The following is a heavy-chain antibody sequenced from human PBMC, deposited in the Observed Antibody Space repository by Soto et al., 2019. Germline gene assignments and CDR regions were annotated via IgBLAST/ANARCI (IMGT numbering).Heavy chain of an antibody. D-gene: IGHD3-9*01. CDR3: ARDRDILTGYYPPDY. CDR1: GGTFSSYA. Sequence: GASVKVSCKASGGTFSSYAISWVRQAPGQGLEWVGGIIPIFGTANYAQKFQGKVTITADESTSTAYMELSSLRSEDTAVYYCARDRDILTGYYPPDYWGQGTQVTVSS. CDR2: IIPIFGTA. J-gene: IGHJ4*02. V-gene: IGHV1-69*13.